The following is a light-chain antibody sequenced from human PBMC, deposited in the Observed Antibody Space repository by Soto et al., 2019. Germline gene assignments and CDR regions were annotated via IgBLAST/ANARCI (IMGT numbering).Light chain of an antibody. Sequence: QSVLTQPASVSGSPGQTITISCTGTSSDIGYYDYVSWYQHHSGKAPKLIIYEVNNRPSGVSNRFSGSKSVNTASLTISGLQAEDEADYYCSSHSRSSAYYVFGTGPNVAVL. CDR3: SSHSRSSAYYV. V-gene: IGLV2-14*01. CDR2: EVN. CDR1: SSDIGYYDY. J-gene: IGLJ1*01.